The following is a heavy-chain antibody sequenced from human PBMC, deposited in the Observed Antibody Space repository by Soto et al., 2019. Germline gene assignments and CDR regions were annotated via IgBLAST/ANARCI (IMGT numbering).Heavy chain of an antibody. CDR1: GFTFSAYG. V-gene: IGHV3-33*05. Sequence: QVQLVESGGGVVQPGRSLRLSCAASGFTFSAYGIHWVRQAPGKGLEWVATISFDSRDKLYVDSMNGRLTISRENSRNTVYLPMDSVRAEDPAVYHCAGVWGGDCGNAFDGWGQGTVVAVSP. D-gene: IGHD2-21*02. CDR3: AGVWGGDCGNAFDG. J-gene: IGHJ3*01. CDR2: ISFDSRDK.